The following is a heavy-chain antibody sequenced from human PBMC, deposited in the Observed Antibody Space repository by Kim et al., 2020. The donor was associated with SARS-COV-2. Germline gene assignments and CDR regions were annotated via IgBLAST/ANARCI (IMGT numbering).Heavy chain of an antibody. CDR3: ARARYCGGDCYMLDY. D-gene: IGHD2-21*02. Sequence: QKFQGRVTITADESTSTAYMELSRLRSEDTAVYYCARARYCGGDCYMLDYWGQGTLVTVSS. V-gene: IGHV1-69*01. J-gene: IGHJ4*02.